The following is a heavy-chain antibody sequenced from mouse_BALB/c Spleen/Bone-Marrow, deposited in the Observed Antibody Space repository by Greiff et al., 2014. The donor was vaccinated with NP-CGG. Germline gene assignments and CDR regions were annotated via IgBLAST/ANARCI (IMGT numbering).Heavy chain of an antibody. CDR1: GFNIKDTY. Sequence: EVKLMESGAELVKPGASVKLSCTASGFNIKDTYIHWVKQRPEQGLEWIGRIDPANGNTKYDPKFQGKATITTDTSSNTAYLQLSSLTSEDTAVYYCAQWYDWAMDYWGQGTSVTVSS. J-gene: IGHJ4*01. V-gene: IGHV14-3*02. CDR2: IDPANGNT. D-gene: IGHD2-14*01. CDR3: AQWYDWAMDY.